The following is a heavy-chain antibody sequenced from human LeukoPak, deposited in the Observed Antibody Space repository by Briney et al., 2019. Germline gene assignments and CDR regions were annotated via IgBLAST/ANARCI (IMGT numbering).Heavy chain of an antibody. D-gene: IGHD2-2*01. J-gene: IGHJ3*02. Sequence: SETLSLTCTVSGGSISSSSYYWGWIRQPPGKGLEWIGSIYYSGSTYYNPSLKSRVTISVDTSKNQFSLKLSSVTAADTAVYYCARRRCSSTSCPGSFDIWGQGTMVTVSS. CDR2: IYYSGST. V-gene: IGHV4-39*01. CDR1: GGSISSSSYY. CDR3: ARRRCSSTSCPGSFDI.